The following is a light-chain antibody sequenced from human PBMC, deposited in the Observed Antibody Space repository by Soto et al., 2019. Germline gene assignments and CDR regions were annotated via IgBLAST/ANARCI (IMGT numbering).Light chain of an antibody. J-gene: IGLJ1*01. Sequence: SYELTQSPSVSVAPEKTATITCGGNNIGNKRVHWYRQKPGQAPVLLISYDSDRPSGIPERFSGSNSGNTATLTISMVEAGDEADYYCQVWYIMTDNYVFGSGPKLTVL. V-gene: IGLV3-21*04. CDR2: YDS. CDR1: NIGNKR. CDR3: QVWYIMTDNYV.